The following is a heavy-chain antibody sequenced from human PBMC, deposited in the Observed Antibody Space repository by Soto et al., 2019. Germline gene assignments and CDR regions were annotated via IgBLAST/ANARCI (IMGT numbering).Heavy chain of an antibody. CDR1: GGSISSSNW. Sequence: PSETLSLTCAVSGGSISSSNWWSWVRQPPGKGLEWIGEIYHSGSTNYDPSLKSRVTISVDKSKNQFSLKLSSVPAADTAVYYCASGGLRYFAWLPYYYYGMDFWGQGTTVPVSS. D-gene: IGHD3-9*01. CDR3: ASGGLRYFAWLPYYYYGMDF. CDR2: IYHSGST. V-gene: IGHV4-4*02. J-gene: IGHJ6*02.